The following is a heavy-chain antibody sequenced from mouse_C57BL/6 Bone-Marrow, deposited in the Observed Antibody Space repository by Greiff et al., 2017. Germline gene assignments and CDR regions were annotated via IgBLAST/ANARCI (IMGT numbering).Heavy chain of an antibody. D-gene: IGHD2-14*01. CDR3: ARREGTPFAY. CDR1: GYTFTSYW. J-gene: IGHJ3*01. V-gene: IGHV1-59*01. Sequence: QVQLQQPGAELVRPGTSVKLSCKASGYTFTSYWMHWVKQRPGQGLEWIGVIDPSDSYTNYNQKFKGKATLTVDTSSSTAYMQLSSLTSEDSAVYYCARREGTPFAYWGQGTLVTVSA. CDR2: IDPSDSYT.